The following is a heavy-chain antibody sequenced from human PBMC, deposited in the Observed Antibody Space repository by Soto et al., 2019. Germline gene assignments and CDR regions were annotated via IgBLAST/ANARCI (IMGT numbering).Heavy chain of an antibody. J-gene: IGHJ4*02. Sequence: ASVKVSCKASGYTFTSYGISWVRQAPGQGLEWMGWISAYNGNTNYAQKLQGRVTMTTDTSTSTAYMELRSLRSDDTAVYYCDRDLSSSSEEGGYFDYWGQGTLVTVSS. CDR3: DRDLSSSSEEGGYFDY. CDR2: ISAYNGNT. V-gene: IGHV1-18*01. D-gene: IGHD6-6*01. CDR1: GYTFTSYG.